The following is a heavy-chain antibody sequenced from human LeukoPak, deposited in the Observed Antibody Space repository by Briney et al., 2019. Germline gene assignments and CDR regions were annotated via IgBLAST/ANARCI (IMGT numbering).Heavy chain of an antibody. D-gene: IGHD3-10*01. CDR2: INPNSGGT. V-gene: IGHV1-2*02. Sequence: ASVKVSCKASGYTFTGYYMHCVRQAPGQGLEWMGWINPNSGGTNYAQKFQGRVTMTRDTSISTAYMELSRLRSDDTAVYYCARVRITMVRGVILDFDYWGQGTLVTVSS. CDR1: GYTFTGYY. CDR3: ARVRITMVRGVILDFDY. J-gene: IGHJ4*02.